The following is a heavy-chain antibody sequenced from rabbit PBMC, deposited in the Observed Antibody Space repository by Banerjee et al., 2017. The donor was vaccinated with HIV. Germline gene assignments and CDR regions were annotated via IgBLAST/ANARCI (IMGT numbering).Heavy chain of an antibody. D-gene: IGHD1-1*01. CDR3: ARDLTDVIGWNFGW. J-gene: IGHJ4*01. Sequence: QEQLVESGGGLVQPEGSLTLTCKASGFSFSSSDYICWVRQAPGKGLEWISCIAGSSSAFTYSATWAKGRFTCSKTSSTTVTLQMPSLTVADTASYFCARDLTDVIGWNFGWWGPGTLVTVS. CDR1: GFSFSSSDY. V-gene: IGHV1S45*01. CDR2: IAGSSSAFT.